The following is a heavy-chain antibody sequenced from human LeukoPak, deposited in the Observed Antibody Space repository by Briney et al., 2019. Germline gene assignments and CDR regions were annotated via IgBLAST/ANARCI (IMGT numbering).Heavy chain of an antibody. Sequence: GGSLRLSCEASGFTFSTFAMIWVRQAPGKGLVWVSRINSDGSNTSYADSVKGRFTISRDNAKNTLNLQMNGLRAEDTAVYYCARDLGQYYDTSDNWFDPWGQGTLVTVSS. D-gene: IGHD3-22*01. J-gene: IGHJ5*02. CDR2: INSDGSNT. CDR1: GFTFSTFA. V-gene: IGHV3-74*01. CDR3: ARDLGQYYDTSDNWFDP.